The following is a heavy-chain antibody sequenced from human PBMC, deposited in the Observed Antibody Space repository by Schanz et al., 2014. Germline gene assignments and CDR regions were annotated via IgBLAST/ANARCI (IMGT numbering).Heavy chain of an antibody. D-gene: IGHD5-12*01. CDR1: GYSFTDFY. CDR3: AREMLDIVATMDDDAFDI. CDR2: INPNSDGT. J-gene: IGHJ3*02. Sequence: QVQLMQSGAEMKKPGASVKVSCKASGYSFTDFYIHWLRQAPGQGPEWLGWINPNSDGTKYAQKFQGRVTMTRDTSISTAYMEMSRLISDDTAVYYCAREMLDIVATMDDDAFDIWGQGTMVTVSS. V-gene: IGHV1-2*02.